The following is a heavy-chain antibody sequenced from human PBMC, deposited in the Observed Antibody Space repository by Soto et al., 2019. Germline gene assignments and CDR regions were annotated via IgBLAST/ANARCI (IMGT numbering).Heavy chain of an antibody. J-gene: IGHJ1*01. V-gene: IGHV1-46*01. D-gene: IGHD2-2*01. CDR3: ASSSHYCSSTSCSGTIYFQH. CDR1: GYTFTSYY. Sequence: ASVKVSCKASGYTFTSYYMHWVRQAPGQGLEWMGIINPSGGSTSYAQKFQGRVTMTRDTSTSTVYMELSSLRSEDTAVYYCASSSHYCSSTSCSGTIYFQHWGQGTLVTVSS. CDR2: INPSGGST.